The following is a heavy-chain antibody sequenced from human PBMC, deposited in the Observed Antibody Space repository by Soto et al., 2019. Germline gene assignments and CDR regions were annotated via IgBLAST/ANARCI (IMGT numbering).Heavy chain of an antibody. J-gene: IGHJ5*02. CDR1: GGSINTDAHY. CDR2: INYNGRT. V-gene: IGHV4-39*01. CDR3: AGQPYNSRFDP. D-gene: IGHD1-20*01. Sequence: ETLSLTCTVSGGSINTDAHYWGWIRQPPGKGLEWISSINYNGRTYYKPPLKSRVTISVDTSKNQFSLKLSSVTAADTAVYYCAGQPYNSRFDPWGQGTLVTVSS.